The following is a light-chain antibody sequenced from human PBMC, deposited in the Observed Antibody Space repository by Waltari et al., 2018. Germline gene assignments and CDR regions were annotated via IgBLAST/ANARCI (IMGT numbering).Light chain of an antibody. J-gene: IGKJ1*01. CDR2: DAS. CDR1: QDLRSY. V-gene: IGKV1-33*01. CDR3: QHYNSYGQWT. Sequence: DIQMTQSPSSLSASVGDRVTITCQASQDLRSYLNWYQQKPGTAPKVLIYDASNLDSGVPSRFSGSGSGTDFAVTITSLQPEDFAGYYCQHYNSYGQWTFGQGTKVEIK.